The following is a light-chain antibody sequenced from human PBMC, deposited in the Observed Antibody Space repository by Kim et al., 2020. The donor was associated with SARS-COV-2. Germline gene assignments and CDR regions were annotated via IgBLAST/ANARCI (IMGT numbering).Light chain of an antibody. CDR1: RSVSTS. V-gene: IGKV3-11*01. CDR2: DAS. Sequence: EIVLTQSPATLSVSPGDRATLSCRASRSVSTSLAWYQQKPGQPPRLLLYDASTRATGIPARFIGSGSGTDFTLTINSLEPEDFAVYYCQQRYSWPPITFGQGNRLEIK. J-gene: IGKJ5*01. CDR3: QQRYSWPPIT.